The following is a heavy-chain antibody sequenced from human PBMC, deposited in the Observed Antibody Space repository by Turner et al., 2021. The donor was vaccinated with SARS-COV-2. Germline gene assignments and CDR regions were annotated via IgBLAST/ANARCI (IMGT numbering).Heavy chain of an antibody. V-gene: IGHV4-39*01. CDR1: GGSISSSSYY. CDR2: IYDSGSK. CDR3: ARLRTTQNFDY. J-gene: IGHJ4*02. D-gene: IGHD1-1*01. Sequence: QLQLQESGPVLVKPSDTLSLTCTVSGGSISSSSYYWGWIRPPPGKGLEWIGSIYDSGSKYYNQSLKSRVTISEDKSKNQFSLKLSCVTAADTAVYYCARLRTTQNFDYWGQGTLVTVSS.